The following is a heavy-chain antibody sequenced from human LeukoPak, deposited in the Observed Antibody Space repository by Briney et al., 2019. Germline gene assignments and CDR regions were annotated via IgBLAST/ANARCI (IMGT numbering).Heavy chain of an antibody. Sequence: ASVKVSCKASGYTFTSYDINWVRQATGQGLEWMGWMNPNSGNTGYAQKFQGRVTMTRNTSISTAYMELSSLRSEDTAVYYCARVLYYYDSSGYYSGGFDYWGQGTLVTVSS. CDR3: ARVLYYYDSSGYYSGGFDY. CDR1: GYTFTSYD. D-gene: IGHD3-22*01. J-gene: IGHJ4*02. CDR2: MNPNSGNT. V-gene: IGHV1-8*01.